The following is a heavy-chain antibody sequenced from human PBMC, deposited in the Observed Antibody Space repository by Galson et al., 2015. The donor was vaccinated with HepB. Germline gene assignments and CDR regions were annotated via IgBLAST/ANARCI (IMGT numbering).Heavy chain of an antibody. D-gene: IGHD4-17*01. V-gene: IGHV4-34*01. CDR1: GGSFSGYY. Sequence: ETLSLTCAVYGGSFSGYYWSWIRQPPGKGLEWIGEINHSGSTNYNPSLKSRVTISVDTSKNQFSLKLSSVTAADTAVYYCARGRGDYGRHYYYMDVWGKGTTVTVSS. CDR3: ARGRGDYGRHYYYMDV. J-gene: IGHJ6*03. CDR2: INHSGST.